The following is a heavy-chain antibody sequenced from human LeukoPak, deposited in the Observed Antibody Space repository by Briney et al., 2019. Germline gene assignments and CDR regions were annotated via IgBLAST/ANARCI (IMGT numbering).Heavy chain of an antibody. D-gene: IGHD3-22*01. V-gene: IGHV3-23*01. J-gene: IGHJ4*02. Sequence: GGSLRLSCAASGFTFSSYAMSWVRQAPGKGLEWVSAISGSGGSTYYADSVKGRFTISRDNSKNTLYLQMNSLRAEDTAVYYCAKDDLNYYDSSGYWVVDYWGQGTLVTVSS. CDR2: ISGSGGST. CDR3: AKDDLNYYDSSGYWVVDY. CDR1: GFTFSSYA.